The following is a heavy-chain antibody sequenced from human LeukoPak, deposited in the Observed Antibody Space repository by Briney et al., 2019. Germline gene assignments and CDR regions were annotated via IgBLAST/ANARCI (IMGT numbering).Heavy chain of an antibody. Sequence: RGSLRLSCAASGFTFSSYSMNWVRQAPGKGLEWVSSISSSSSYIYYVDSVKGRFTISRDNAKNSLYLQMNSLRAEDTAVYYCARDGGYSYGYPLDYWGQGTLVTVSS. D-gene: IGHD5-18*01. V-gene: IGHV3-21*01. CDR1: GFTFSSYS. CDR3: ARDGGYSYGYPLDY. J-gene: IGHJ4*02. CDR2: ISSSSSYI.